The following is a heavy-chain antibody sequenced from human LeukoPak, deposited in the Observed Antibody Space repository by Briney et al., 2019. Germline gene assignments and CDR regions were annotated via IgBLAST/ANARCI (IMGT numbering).Heavy chain of an antibody. CDR3: ASCTSGYSSGGYSYHFMDV. D-gene: IGHD5-18*01. J-gene: IGHJ6*03. CDR1: GFTFSSYS. V-gene: IGHV3-21*01. Sequence: GGSLRLSCAASGFTFSSYSMNWVRQAPGKGLEWVSSISSSSSYIYYADSVKGRFTISRDNAKNSLYLQMNSLRAEDTAVYYCASCTSGYSSGGYSYHFMDVWGKGTTVTVSS. CDR2: ISSSSSYI.